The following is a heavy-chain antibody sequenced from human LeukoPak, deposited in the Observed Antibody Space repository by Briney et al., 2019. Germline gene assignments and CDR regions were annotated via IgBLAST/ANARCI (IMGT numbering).Heavy chain of an antibody. CDR3: ARTNYLLRYFDY. D-gene: IGHD3-9*01. CDR1: GFSLSRSGMC. V-gene: IGHV2-70*17. CDR2: IDWDGDK. Sequence: SGPALVKPTQTLTLTCTFSGFSLSRSGMCVSWLRQPPGKALEWLSRIDWDGDKFYSTALKSRLIISKDTSRNQVTLIMTNMDPVDTATYYCARTNYLLRYFDYWGQGALVTVSS. J-gene: IGHJ4*02.